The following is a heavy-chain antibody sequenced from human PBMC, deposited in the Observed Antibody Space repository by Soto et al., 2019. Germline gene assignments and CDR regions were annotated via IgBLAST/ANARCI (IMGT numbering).Heavy chain of an antibody. CDR2: ISWDGGTT. J-gene: IGHJ4*02. CDR3: ARRSGDQQVCDF. V-gene: IGHV3-20*01. Sequence: EVQLVESGGGVARPGGSLRLSCAASGFTFEDHGMSWVRQAPGKGLEWLSDISWDGGTTVYADSVKGRFTVSRNNAKRSLYLQMNSLKPGDTAFYHCARRSGDQQVCDFWGQGTLVTVSS. D-gene: IGHD3-10*01. CDR1: GFTFEDHG.